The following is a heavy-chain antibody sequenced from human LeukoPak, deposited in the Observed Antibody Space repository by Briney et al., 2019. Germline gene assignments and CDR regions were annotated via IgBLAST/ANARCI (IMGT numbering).Heavy chain of an antibody. D-gene: IGHD4-17*01. J-gene: IGHJ4*02. Sequence: GGSLRLSCAASGFTFSSYSMNWVRQAPGKGLEWVSSISSSSSYIYYADSVKGRFTISRDNAKNSLYLQMNSLRAEDTAVYYCARDDSGPDYFDYWGQGTLVTVSS. V-gene: IGHV3-21*01. CDR2: ISSSSSYI. CDR3: ARDDSGPDYFDY. CDR1: GFTFSSYS.